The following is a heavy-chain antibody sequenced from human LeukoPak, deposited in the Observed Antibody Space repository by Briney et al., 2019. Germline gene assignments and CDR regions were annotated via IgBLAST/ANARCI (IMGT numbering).Heavy chain of an antibody. CDR3: ARHVANGGWYGYGMDV. Sequence: GESLKISCKGSGYSFTSYWIGWVRQMPGKGLEWMGIIYPGDSDTRYSPSFQGQVTISDDKSISTAYLQWSSLKASDTAMYYCARHVANGGWYGYGMDVWGQGTTVTVSS. CDR1: GYSFTSYW. CDR2: IYPGDSDT. V-gene: IGHV5-51*01. J-gene: IGHJ6*02. D-gene: IGHD6-19*01.